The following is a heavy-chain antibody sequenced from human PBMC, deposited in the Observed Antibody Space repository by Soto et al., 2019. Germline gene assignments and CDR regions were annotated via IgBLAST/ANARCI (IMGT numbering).Heavy chain of an antibody. D-gene: IGHD6-13*01. J-gene: IGHJ4*02. V-gene: IGHV3-23*01. CDR3: AKRSPYSSGWYSPIFDY. CDR1: GFSFSDYA. Sequence: AGGSLRLSCAASGFSFSDYAMSWVRQAPGKGLEWVSVISESGGSTHYAESVRGRFTVSRDNSKNSLSLRMNSLRDEDTAVYYCAKRSPYSSGWYSPIFDYWGQGALVTVSS. CDR2: ISESGGST.